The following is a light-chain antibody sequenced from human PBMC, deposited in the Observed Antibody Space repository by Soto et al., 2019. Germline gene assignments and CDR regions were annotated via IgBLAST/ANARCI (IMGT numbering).Light chain of an antibody. Sequence: QSALTQPRSVSGSPGQSVTISCTGTSSDVGNYNFVSWYQHHPGKAPKLMIYDVTKRPSGVPDRFSGSKSGNTASLTISGLQADDEADYYCCSYAGRYTLSFGGGTKLTVL. V-gene: IGLV2-11*01. CDR2: DVT. CDR3: CSYAGRYTLS. CDR1: SSDVGNYNF. J-gene: IGLJ2*01.